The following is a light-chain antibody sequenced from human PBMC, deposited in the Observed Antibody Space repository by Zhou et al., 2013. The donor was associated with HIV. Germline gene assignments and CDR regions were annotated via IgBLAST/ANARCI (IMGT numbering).Light chain of an antibody. CDR2: GAS. CDR1: QSISAY. CDR3: QQYSNWPPLS. J-gene: IGKJ4*01. V-gene: IGKV3D-15*01. Sequence: EIVMTQSPVTLSVSPGERATLSCRASQSISAYLAWYQQKPGQAPRLLIYGASVRATGIPARFSGSGSGTEFTLTISSLQSEDFAVYYCQQYSNWPPLSFGGGTKGGDQT.